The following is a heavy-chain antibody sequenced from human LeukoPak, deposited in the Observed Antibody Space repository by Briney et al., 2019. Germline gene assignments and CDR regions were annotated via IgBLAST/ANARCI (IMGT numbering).Heavy chain of an antibody. CDR1: GFTFSSYA. J-gene: IGHJ4*02. CDR3: AKVTMVRGVIRAFDY. Sequence: PGGSLRLSCAASGFTFSSYAMSWVRQAPGKGLEWVPAISGSGGSTYYADSVKGRFTISRDNSKNTLYLQMNSLRAEDTAVYYCAKVTMVRGVIRAFDYWGQGTPVTVSS. V-gene: IGHV3-23*01. CDR2: ISGSGGST. D-gene: IGHD3-10*01.